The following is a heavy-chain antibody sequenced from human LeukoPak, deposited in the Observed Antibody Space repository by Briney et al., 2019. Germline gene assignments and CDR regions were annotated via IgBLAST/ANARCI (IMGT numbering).Heavy chain of an antibody. CDR2: IYYSGST. Sequence: SQTLPLTCTVSGGSISSGDYYWSWIRQPPGKGLEWIGYIYYSGSTNYNPSLKSRVTISVDTSKNQFSLKLSSVTAADTAVYYCARDIVAIFGVPRDAFDIWGQGTMVTVSS. CDR1: GGSISSGDYY. V-gene: IGHV4-61*08. J-gene: IGHJ3*02. D-gene: IGHD3-3*01. CDR3: ARDIVAIFGVPRDAFDI.